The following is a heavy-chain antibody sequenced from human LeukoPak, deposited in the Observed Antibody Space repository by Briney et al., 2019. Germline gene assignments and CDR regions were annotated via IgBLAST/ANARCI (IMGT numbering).Heavy chain of an antibody. J-gene: IGHJ3*02. CDR2: ISGSGGST. Sequence: AGGSLRLSCAASGFTFSSYAMSWVRQAPGKGLEWVSAISGSGGSTYYADSVKGRFTISRDNSKNTLYLQMNSLRAEDTAVYYCAKDYSEWGLGDAFDIWGQGTMVTVSS. CDR1: GFTFSSYA. V-gene: IGHV3-23*01. D-gene: IGHD3-16*01. CDR3: AKDYSEWGLGDAFDI.